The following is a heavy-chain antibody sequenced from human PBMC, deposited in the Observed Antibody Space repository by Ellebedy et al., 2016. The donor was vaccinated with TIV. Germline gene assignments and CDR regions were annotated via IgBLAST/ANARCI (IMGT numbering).Heavy chain of an antibody. V-gene: IGHV3-7*01. CDR2: VKQDGSEE. J-gene: IGHJ4*02. CDR1: GFTFSNYW. D-gene: IGHD6-19*01. Sequence: GGSLRLSCEASGFTFSNYWMTWVRQAPGKGLEWVANVKQDGSEENYVDSMKGRFSISRDNTKNSLYVQMNSLRPEDTAVYYCARDQWLGRAYYFDYWGRGTLVTVSS. CDR3: ARDQWLGRAYYFDY.